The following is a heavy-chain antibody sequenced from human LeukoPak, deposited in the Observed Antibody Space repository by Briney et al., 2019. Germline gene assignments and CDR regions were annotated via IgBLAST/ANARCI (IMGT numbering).Heavy chain of an antibody. CDR2: ISNTGSTI. CDR3: ARDSALRI. Sequence: GGSLRLSCATSGFNFMVHGINWVRQAPGKELEWISYISNTGSTIYYADSVQGRFTISRDDGKTSVYLQMNSLSVEDTAVYYCARDSALRIWGQGTLVTVSS. V-gene: IGHV3-48*01. J-gene: IGHJ4*02. D-gene: IGHD6-13*01. CDR1: GFNFMVHG.